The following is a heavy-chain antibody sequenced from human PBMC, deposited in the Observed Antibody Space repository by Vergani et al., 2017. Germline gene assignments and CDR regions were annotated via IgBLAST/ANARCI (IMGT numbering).Heavy chain of an antibody. CDR3: ATNEKYQLPSRTHYYMDV. V-gene: IGHV5-51*03. D-gene: IGHD2-2*01. CDR1: GYSFTSYW. Sequence: EVQLVQSGAEVKKPGESLKISCKGSGYSFTSYWIGWVRQMPXKGLEWMGIIYPGDSDTRYSPSFQGQVTISADKSISTAYLQWSSLKASDTAMYYCATNEKYQLPSRTHYYMDVWGKGTTVTVSS. J-gene: IGHJ6*03. CDR2: IYPGDSDT.